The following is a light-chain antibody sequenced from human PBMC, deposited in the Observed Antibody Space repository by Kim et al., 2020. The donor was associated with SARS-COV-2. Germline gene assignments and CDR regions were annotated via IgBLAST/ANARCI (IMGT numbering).Light chain of an antibody. CDR3: SSFTSSHLYV. J-gene: IGLJ1*01. CDR1: SSDVGGYDY. V-gene: IGLV2-14*03. CDR2: DVS. Sequence: QSALTQPASVSGSPGQSIAISCTGTSSDVGGYDYVAWYQHHPGKASKLVIYDVSKRPSGVSNRFSGSKSGNTASLTISGLQAEDEADYYCSSFTSSHLYVFGTGTKVTVL.